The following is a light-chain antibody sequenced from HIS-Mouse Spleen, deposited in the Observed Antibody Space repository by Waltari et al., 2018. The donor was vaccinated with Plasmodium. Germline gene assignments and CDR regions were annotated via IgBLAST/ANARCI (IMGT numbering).Light chain of an antibody. CDR1: QSVSSSY. CDR2: GAS. CDR3: QQYGSSPYT. V-gene: IGKV3-20*01. J-gene: IGKJ2*01. Sequence: TQSPGTLSLSPGERATLSCRASQSVSSSYLAWYQQKPGQAPRLLIYGASSRATGNPDRFSGSGSGTDFTLTISRLEPEDFAVYYCQQYGSSPYTFGQGTKLEIK.